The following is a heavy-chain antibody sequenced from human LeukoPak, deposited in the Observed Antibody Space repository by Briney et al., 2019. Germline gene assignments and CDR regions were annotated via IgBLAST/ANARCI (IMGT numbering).Heavy chain of an antibody. CDR2: ISGSGDDT. V-gene: IGHV3-23*01. Sequence: GGSLRLSCAASGFTVSSNYMSWVRQAPGKGLEWVSAISGSGDDTYYADSVKGRYTTSRDISKNTLYLQMNSLRAEDTAVYYCAKARKEVVTYDAFDIWGQGTMVTVSS. D-gene: IGHD3-22*01. J-gene: IGHJ3*02. CDR3: AKARKEVVTYDAFDI. CDR1: GFTVSSNY.